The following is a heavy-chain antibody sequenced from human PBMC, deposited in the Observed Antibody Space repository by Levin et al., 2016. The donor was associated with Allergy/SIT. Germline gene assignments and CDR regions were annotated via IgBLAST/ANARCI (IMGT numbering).Heavy chain of an antibody. D-gene: IGHD4-11*01. CDR2: IYYTGST. Sequence: WIRQPPGKGLEWIGYIYYTGSTYFDPSLKSRLTISLDTSKNQFSLKLSSVTAADTAMYYCVAQNVQYTEYFLHWGQGSLVTVSS. V-gene: IGHV4-31*02. CDR3: VAQNVQYTEYFLH. J-gene: IGHJ1*01.